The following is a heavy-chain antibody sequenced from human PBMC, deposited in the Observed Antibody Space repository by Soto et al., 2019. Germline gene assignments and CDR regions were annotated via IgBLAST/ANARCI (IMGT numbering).Heavy chain of an antibody. D-gene: IGHD3-16*01. CDR3: ARSGHSFGGVV. V-gene: IGHV4-59*01. Sequence: SETLSLTCTVSGGSMSGYYCSWIRQPPGKGLEYIGYIFYTGSTSYNASLTSRVAISLDTPNNQISLKLKSVTAADTAVYYCARSGHSFGGVVWGQGILGTV. CDR2: IFYTGST. J-gene: IGHJ4*02. CDR1: GGSMSGYY.